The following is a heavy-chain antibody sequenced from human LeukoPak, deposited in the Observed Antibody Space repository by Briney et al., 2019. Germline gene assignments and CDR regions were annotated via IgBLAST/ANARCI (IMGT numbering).Heavy chain of an antibody. CDR2: ISSSSRYI. J-gene: IGHJ4*02. Sequence: GESLRLSCAASGFTFSSYSMNWVRHAPGKGLEWVSSISSSSRYIYYADSVKGRFTISRDNAKNSLYLQMNSLRAEDTAVYYCARESGDYVPFDYWGQGTLVTVSS. D-gene: IGHD4-17*01. CDR3: ARESGDYVPFDY. V-gene: IGHV3-21*01. CDR1: GFTFSSYS.